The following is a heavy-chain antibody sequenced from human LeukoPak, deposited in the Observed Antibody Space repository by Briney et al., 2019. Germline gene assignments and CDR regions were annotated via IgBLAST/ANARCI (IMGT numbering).Heavy chain of an antibody. D-gene: IGHD3-3*01. CDR2: IIPIFGTA. CDR1: GGTFSSYA. CDR3: ARDLSSGQYYDFWSGPDAFDI. Sequence: SVKVSCKASGGTFSSYAISWVRQAPGQGLEWMRGIIPIFGTANYAQKFQGRVTITADESTSTAYMELSSLRSEDTAVYYCARDLSSGQYYDFWSGPDAFDIWGQGTMVTVSS. V-gene: IGHV1-69*13. J-gene: IGHJ3*02.